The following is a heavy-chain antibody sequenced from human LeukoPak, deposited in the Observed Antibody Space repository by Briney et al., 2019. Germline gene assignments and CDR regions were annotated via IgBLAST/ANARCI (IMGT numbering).Heavy chain of an antibody. CDR2: ISASGQTI. D-gene: IGHD4/OR15-4a*01. Sequence: PGGSLRLSCAASGFTFSASTMNWVRHAPGKGLEWVSYISASGQTIYYADSVRGRFTISRDNAKNSLYLQMNSLGAEDTAVYHCARDRDVDYGNDGFDIWGQGTTVTVSS. V-gene: IGHV3-48*04. CDR1: GFTFSAST. J-gene: IGHJ3*02. CDR3: ARDRDVDYGNDGFDI.